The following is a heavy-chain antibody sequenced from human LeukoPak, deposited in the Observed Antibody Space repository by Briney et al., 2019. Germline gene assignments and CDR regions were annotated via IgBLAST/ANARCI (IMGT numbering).Heavy chain of an antibody. CDR3: ARRFYDNLTGHTWYDY. D-gene: IGHD3-9*01. CDR1: GYTFTSYD. Sequence: ASVKVSCKASGYTFTSYDINWVRQATGQGLEWMGWMNPNRGNTGYAQKFQGRVTITRNTSISTAYMELSSLRSEDTAVYYCARRFYDNLTGHTWYDYWGQGTLVTVSS. J-gene: IGHJ4*02. CDR2: MNPNRGNT. V-gene: IGHV1-8*03.